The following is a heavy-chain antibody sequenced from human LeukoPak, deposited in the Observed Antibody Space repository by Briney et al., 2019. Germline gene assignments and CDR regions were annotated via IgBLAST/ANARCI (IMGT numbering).Heavy chain of an antibody. CDR1: GFTFSSYS. CDR3: ARDQYCSGGSCYALDY. J-gene: IGHJ4*02. D-gene: IGHD2-15*01. CDR2: ISSSSCI. Sequence: PGGSLRLSCAASGFTFSSYSMNWVRQAPGKGLEWVSSISSSSCIYYADSVKGRFTISRDNAKNSLYLQMNSLRAEDTAVYYCARDQYCSGGSCYALDYWGQGTLVTVSS. V-gene: IGHV3-21*01.